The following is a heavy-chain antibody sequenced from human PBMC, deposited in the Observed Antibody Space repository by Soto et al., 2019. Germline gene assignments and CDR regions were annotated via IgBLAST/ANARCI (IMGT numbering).Heavy chain of an antibody. CDR3: ATTLGSSLQNDYYGMDV. CDR2: FDPEDAET. D-gene: IGHD6-6*01. V-gene: IGHV1-24*01. CDR1: GYTLTEFS. Sequence: ASVKVSCKVSGYTLTEFSMHWVRQAPGKGLEWMGGFDPEDAETIYAQKFQGRVTMTEDTSTDTAYMELSSLRSEDTAVYFCATTLGSSLQNDYYGMDVWGQGTTVTVSS. J-gene: IGHJ6*02.